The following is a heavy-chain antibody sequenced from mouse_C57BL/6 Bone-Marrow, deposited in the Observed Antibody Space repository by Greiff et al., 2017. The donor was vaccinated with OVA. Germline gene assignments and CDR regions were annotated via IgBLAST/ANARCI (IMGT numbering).Heavy chain of an antibody. CDR1: GFNITDDY. V-gene: IGHV14-4*01. CDR3: TTLKYYDYDGGYAMDY. Sequence: EVQLQQSGAELVRPGASVKLSCTASGFNITDDYMHWVKQRPEQGLEWIGWIDPENGDTEYASKFQGKATITADTSSNTAYLQLSSLTSEDTAVYYCTTLKYYDYDGGYAMDYWGQGTSVTVSS. CDR2: IDPENGDT. D-gene: IGHD2-4*01. J-gene: IGHJ4*01.